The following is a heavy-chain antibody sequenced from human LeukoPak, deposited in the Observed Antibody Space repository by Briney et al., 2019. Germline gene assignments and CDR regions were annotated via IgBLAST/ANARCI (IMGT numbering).Heavy chain of an antibody. V-gene: IGHV3-23*01. CDR1: GFTFSSYA. D-gene: IGHD3-22*01. J-gene: IGHJ6*02. CDR2: ISGSGGST. CDR3: AKHAHDSSGYDYYYYGMDV. Sequence: GGSLRLSCAASGFTFSSYAMSWVRQAPGKGLEWVSAISGSGGSTYYADSVKGRFTISRDNSKNTLYLQMNSLRAEDTAVYYCAKHAHDSSGYDYYYYGMDVWGQGTTVTVPS.